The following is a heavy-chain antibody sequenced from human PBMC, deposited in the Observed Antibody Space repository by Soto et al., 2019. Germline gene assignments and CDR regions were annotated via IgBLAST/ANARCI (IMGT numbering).Heavy chain of an antibody. CDR1: GYTFTSYD. Sequence: QVQLVQSGAEVKKPGASVKVSCKASGYTFTSYDINWVRQATGQGLEWMGWMNPNSGNTGYAQKCQGKVTRTRNTSRNTAYMELSSLRCEDTAVYYCARVISPITCSSTSCFLEGWFDPWGQGTLVTVSS. J-gene: IGHJ5*02. CDR2: MNPNSGNT. CDR3: ARVISPITCSSTSCFLEGWFDP. V-gene: IGHV1-8*01. D-gene: IGHD2-2*01.